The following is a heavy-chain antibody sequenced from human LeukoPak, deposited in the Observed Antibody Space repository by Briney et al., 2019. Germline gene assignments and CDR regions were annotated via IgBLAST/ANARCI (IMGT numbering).Heavy chain of an antibody. CDR1: GYTFTSYD. J-gene: IGHJ4*02. Sequence: ASVKVSCKASGYTFTSYDINWVRQATGQGLEWMGWMNPNSGNTNYAQKLQGRVTMTTDTSTSTAYMELRSLRSDDAAVYYCARDLVYDILTGYPSFGYWGQGTLVTVSS. V-gene: IGHV1-18*01. D-gene: IGHD3-9*01. CDR2: MNPNSGNT. CDR3: ARDLVYDILTGYPSFGY.